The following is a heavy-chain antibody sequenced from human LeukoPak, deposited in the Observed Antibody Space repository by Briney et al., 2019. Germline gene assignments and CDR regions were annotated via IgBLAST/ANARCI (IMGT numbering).Heavy chain of an antibody. CDR1: GFTFSSYG. Sequence: GGSLRLSCAASGFTFSSYGMHWVRQAPGKGLEWVAVISYDGSKKFYADSVKGRFTISRDNAKNSLYLQMNSLRDEDTAVYYCARHDYAGNSGDYWGQGTLVTVSS. J-gene: IGHJ4*02. V-gene: IGHV3-30*03. D-gene: IGHD4-23*01. CDR2: ISYDGSKK. CDR3: ARHDYAGNSGDY.